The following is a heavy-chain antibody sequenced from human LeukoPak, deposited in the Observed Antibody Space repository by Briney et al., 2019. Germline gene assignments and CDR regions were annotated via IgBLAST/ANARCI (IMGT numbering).Heavy chain of an antibody. D-gene: IGHD2-2*01. J-gene: IGHJ6*02. CDR3: AKDRVRVVPAAITKVSHGMDV. Sequence: GTSLRLSCAASGFTFSIYDMHWVRQAPGKGLEWVAVIWYDGSTKYYADSVKGRFTISGDNFKNTLYLQMNSLRAEDTAVYYCAKDRVRVVPAAITKVSHGMDVWGQGTTVTVSS. CDR2: IWYDGSTK. CDR1: GFTFSIYD. V-gene: IGHV3-33*06.